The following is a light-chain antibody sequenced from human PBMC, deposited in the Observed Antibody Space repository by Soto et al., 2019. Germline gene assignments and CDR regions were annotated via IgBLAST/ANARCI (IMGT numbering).Light chain of an antibody. CDR2: AVT. V-gene: IGLV2-8*01. Sequence: QSVLTQPPSASGSPGQSVTISCTGTSSDVGGYNYVSWYQQHPGKVPKLMIYAVTKRPSGVPDRFSGSKSGNTASLTVSGLQAEDEADYYCSSYAGSNILVVGGGTKVTVL. CDR1: SSDVGGYNY. CDR3: SSYAGSNILV. J-gene: IGLJ3*02.